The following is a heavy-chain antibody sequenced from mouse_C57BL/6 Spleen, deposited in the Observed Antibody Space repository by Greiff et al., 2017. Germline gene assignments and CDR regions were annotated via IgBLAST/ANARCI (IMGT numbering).Heavy chain of an antibody. CDR3: VCAHYYGRISY. V-gene: IGHV1-64*01. J-gene: IGHJ3*01. CDR1: GYTFTSYW. Sequence: QVQLQQPGAELVKPGASVKLSCKASGYTFTSYWMHWVKQRPGQGLEWIGMIHPNSGSTNYNEKFKSKATLTVDKSSSTAYMQLSSLTSEDSAVYYCVCAHYYGRISYWGQGTLVTVSA. D-gene: IGHD1-1*01. CDR2: IHPNSGST.